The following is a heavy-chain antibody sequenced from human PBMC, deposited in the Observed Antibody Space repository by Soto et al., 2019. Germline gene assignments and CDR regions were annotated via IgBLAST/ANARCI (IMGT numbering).Heavy chain of an antibody. Sequence: EVQLVETGGGLIQPGGSLRLSCAASGFTVSSNYMNWVRQAPGKGLEWVSIFYSGGSTYYADSVKGRFTISRDSSKNTLYLQMNSLRAEDTAVYYCARDNSVDGMDVWGHGTTVTVSS. J-gene: IGHJ6*02. CDR3: ARDNSVDGMDV. CDR1: GFTVSSNY. CDR2: FYSGGST. D-gene: IGHD2-21*01. V-gene: IGHV3-53*02.